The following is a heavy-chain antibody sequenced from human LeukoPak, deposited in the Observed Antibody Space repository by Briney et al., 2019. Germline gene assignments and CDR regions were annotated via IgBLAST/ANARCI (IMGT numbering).Heavy chain of an antibody. Sequence: PGRSLRLSCAASGFTFSSYAMHWVRQAPGKRLDWVTVISDDGSDQYYADSVKGRFTISRDNSENTLYLQMNSLRAEDTAVYYCAKDRGSGTYLFDYWGQGTLVTVSS. V-gene: IGHV3-30*04. D-gene: IGHD1-26*01. CDR2: ISDDGSDQ. J-gene: IGHJ4*02. CDR3: AKDRGSGTYLFDY. CDR1: GFTFSSYA.